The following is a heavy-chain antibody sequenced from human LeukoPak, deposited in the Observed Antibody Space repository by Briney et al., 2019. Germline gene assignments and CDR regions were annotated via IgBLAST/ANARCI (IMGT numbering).Heavy chain of an antibody. V-gene: IGHV3-7*01. J-gene: IGHJ4*02. CDR1: GFTFSSYW. CDR3: AAYYYGSGSYYASDGVY. Sequence: GGSLRLSCAASGFTFSSYWMSWVRQAPGKGLEWVANIKQDGSEKYYADSVKGRFTISRDNSKNTLYLQMNSLRAEDTAVYYCAAYYYGSGSYYASDGVYWGQGTLVTVSS. D-gene: IGHD3-10*01. CDR2: IKQDGSEK.